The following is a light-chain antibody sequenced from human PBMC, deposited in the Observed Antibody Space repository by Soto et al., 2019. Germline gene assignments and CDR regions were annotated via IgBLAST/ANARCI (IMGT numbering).Light chain of an antibody. CDR1: QGISRW. J-gene: IGKJ1*01. CDR2: DAS. CDR3: QQYTTYWT. Sequence: IQMNKSPSTLSASLGDRVTITCRASQGISRWLAWYQQRPGKAPKLLIYDASTLHSGVSSRFSGSGSGTEFTLTISSLQPNDSATYYCQQYTTYWTFGQGTKVDI. V-gene: IGKV1-5*01.